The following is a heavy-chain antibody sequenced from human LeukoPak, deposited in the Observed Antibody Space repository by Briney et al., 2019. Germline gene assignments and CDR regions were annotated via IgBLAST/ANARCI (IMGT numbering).Heavy chain of an antibody. D-gene: IGHD3-22*01. CDR3: ARHYYDSSGYYPLYFDY. V-gene: IGHV4-34*01. Sequence: SETLSLTCAVYGGSFSGYYWSWIRQPPGKGLEWIGEINHSGSTNYNPSLKSRVTMSVDTSKKQFSLKLSSVTAADTAVYYCARHYYDSSGYYPLYFDYWGQGTLVTVSS. CDR2: INHSGST. CDR1: GGSFSGYY. J-gene: IGHJ4*02.